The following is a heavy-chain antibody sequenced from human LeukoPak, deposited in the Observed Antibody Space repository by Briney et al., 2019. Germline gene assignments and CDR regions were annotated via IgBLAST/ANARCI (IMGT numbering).Heavy chain of an antibody. CDR1: GFTFSTYW. Sequence: PGGSLRLSCAASGFTFSTYWMHWVRQAPGKGLEWVSSISSSSSYIYYADSVKGRFTISRDNAKNSLYLQMNSLRAEDTAVYYCARDYWFGEFSLNWFDPWGQGTLVTVSS. D-gene: IGHD3-10*01. J-gene: IGHJ5*02. CDR2: ISSSSSYI. V-gene: IGHV3-21*01. CDR3: ARDYWFGEFSLNWFDP.